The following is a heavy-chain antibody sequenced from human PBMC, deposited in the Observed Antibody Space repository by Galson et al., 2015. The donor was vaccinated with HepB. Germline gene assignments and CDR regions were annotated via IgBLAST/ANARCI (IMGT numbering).Heavy chain of an antibody. Sequence: AISGDSVSSNSAAWNWIRQSPSRGLEWLGRTYYRSKWYNDYTVSVKSRITINPDTSKNQFSLQLNSVTPEDTAVYYCARAPVLGGGSYFPFDYWGRGTLVTVSS. CDR1: GDSVSSNSAA. J-gene: IGHJ4*02. CDR3: ARAPVLGGGSYFPFDY. CDR2: TYYRSKWYN. V-gene: IGHV6-1*01. D-gene: IGHD1-26*01.